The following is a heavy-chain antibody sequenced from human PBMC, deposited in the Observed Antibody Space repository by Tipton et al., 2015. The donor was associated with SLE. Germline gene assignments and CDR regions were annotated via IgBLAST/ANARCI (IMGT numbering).Heavy chain of an antibody. CDR3: ARTAGRSVKLWYFDL. CDR1: GGSISGYH. V-gene: IGHV4-59*08. J-gene: IGHJ2*01. D-gene: IGHD5-18*01. Sequence: TLSLTCTVSGGSISGYHWSWLRQPPGKGLEWIGYISYTETTKYNPSLESRVIISVDTSKNQFSLRLSSVTAADTAVYYCARTAGRSVKLWYFDLWGRGTLVTVSS. CDR2: ISYTETT.